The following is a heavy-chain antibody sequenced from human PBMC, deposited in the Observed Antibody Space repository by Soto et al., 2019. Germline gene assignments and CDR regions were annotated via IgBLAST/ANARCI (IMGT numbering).Heavy chain of an antibody. CDR3: ARGSEAMTFDYYYGMDV. D-gene: IGHD2-2*01. CDR1: GYTFMSYG. Sequence: ASVKVSCKASGYTFMSYGISWVRQAPGQGLEWLGWISAYSGNTSYAQKFQGRVTMTRDTSTSTVYMELSSLRSEDTAVYYCARGSEAMTFDYYYGMDVWGQGTTVTVSS. J-gene: IGHJ6*02. CDR2: ISAYSGNT. V-gene: IGHV1-18*01.